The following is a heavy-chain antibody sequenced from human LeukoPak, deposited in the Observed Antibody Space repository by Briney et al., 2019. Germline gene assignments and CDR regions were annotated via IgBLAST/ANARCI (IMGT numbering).Heavy chain of an antibody. CDR1: GGSIRSNE. CDR3: ARDISYYYDRSGYYGYYYGMDV. Sequence: PSETLSLTCTVSGGSIRSNEWTWIRQPPGKGLEWIGFIYYSGSTNYNPSLNSRVAISVATSKNQFSRKLSFVTAADTALYYSARDISYYYDRSGYYGYYYGMDVWGQGTTVTVSS. V-gene: IGHV4-59*01. J-gene: IGHJ6*02. D-gene: IGHD3-22*01. CDR2: IYYSGST.